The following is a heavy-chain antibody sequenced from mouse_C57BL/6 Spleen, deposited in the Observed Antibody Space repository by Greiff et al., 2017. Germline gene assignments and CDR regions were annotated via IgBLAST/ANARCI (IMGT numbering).Heavy chain of an antibody. V-gene: IGHV5-6*02. CDR3: ARQGDGYPEALYAMDY. Sequence: DVMLVESGGDLVKPGGSLKLSCAASGFTFSSYGMSWVRQTPDKRLEWVATISSGGSYTYYPDSVKGRFTISRDNAKNTLYLQMSSLKSEDTAMYYCARQGDGYPEALYAMDYWGQGTSVTVSS. D-gene: IGHD2-3*01. J-gene: IGHJ4*01. CDR1: GFTFSSYG. CDR2: ISSGGSYT.